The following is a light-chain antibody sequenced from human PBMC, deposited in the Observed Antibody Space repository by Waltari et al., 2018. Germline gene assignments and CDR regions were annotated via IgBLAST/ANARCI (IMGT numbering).Light chain of an antibody. V-gene: IGLV3-1*01. CDR1: KLGDKY. CDR3: QAWDSNTGV. J-gene: IGLJ3*02. Sequence: SYELTQPPSVSVSPGQTARIPCSGDKLGDKYVYWYQQEAGQSPVLVMYQDTKRPSGIPERFSGSNSGNTATLTISGTQAMDEADYYCQAWDSNTGVFGGGTKLTVL. CDR2: QDT.